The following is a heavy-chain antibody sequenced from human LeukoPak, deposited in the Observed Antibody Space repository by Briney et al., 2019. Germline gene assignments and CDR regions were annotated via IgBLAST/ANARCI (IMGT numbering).Heavy chain of an antibody. J-gene: IGHJ4*02. Sequence: SETLSLTCAVSGGSISSNSYYWGWIRQPPGKGLEWIGSIYHSGSTYYNPSLKSRVTISVDTSKNQFSLKLTSVTAADTAVYYCAREGRFTMLNHWGQGTLVTVSS. CDR1: GGSISSNSYY. CDR2: IYHSGST. D-gene: IGHD3-10*01. V-gene: IGHV4-39*07. CDR3: AREGRFTMLNH.